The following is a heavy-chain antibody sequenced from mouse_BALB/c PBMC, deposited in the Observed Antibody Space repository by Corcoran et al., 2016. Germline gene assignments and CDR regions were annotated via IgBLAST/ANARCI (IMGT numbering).Heavy chain of an antibody. J-gene: IGHJ4*01. CDR2: ISYDGSN. V-gene: IGHV3-6*02. CDR1: GSSITSGYY. Sequence: DVQLQESGPGLVKPSHSLSLTCSVTGSSITSGYYWNWIRQFPGNKLEWMGYISYDGSNNYNPSLKNRISITRDTSKNQFFLKLNSVTTEDTATYYWAIMDYWGQGTSVTVSS. CDR3: AIMDY.